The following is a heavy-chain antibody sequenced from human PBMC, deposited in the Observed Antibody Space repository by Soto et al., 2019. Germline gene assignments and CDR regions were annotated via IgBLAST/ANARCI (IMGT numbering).Heavy chain of an antibody. D-gene: IGHD1-26*01. CDR1: GYTFTSYD. CDR3: AREKGGGSYLDY. J-gene: IGHJ4*02. Sequence: QVQLVQSGAEVKKPGASVKVSCKASGYTFTSYDINWVRQATGQGLEWMGWMNPNSGNTGYAQKXXGXITRTRNTSISTAYMELSSLRSEDTAVYYCAREKGGGSYLDYWGQGTLVTVSS. V-gene: IGHV1-8*01. CDR2: MNPNSGNT.